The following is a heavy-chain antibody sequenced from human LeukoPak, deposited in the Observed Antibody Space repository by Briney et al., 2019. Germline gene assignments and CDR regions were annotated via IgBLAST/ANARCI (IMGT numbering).Heavy chain of an antibody. V-gene: IGHV3-48*03. CDR2: IGSRGSTM. Sequence: QPGGSLRLSCAASGFTFSSYEMNWVRQAPGKGLEWVSNIGSRGSTMYYADSVKGRFTISGDNARNSLYLQMNSLRAEDTAVYYCAKSSDYVWGSYRSYYLDYWGQGTLVTVSS. D-gene: IGHD3-16*02. J-gene: IGHJ4*02. CDR1: GFTFSSYE. CDR3: AKSSDYVWGSYRSYYLDY.